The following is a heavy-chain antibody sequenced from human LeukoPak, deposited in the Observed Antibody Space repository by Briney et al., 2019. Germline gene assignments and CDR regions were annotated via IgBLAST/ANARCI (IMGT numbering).Heavy chain of an antibody. V-gene: IGHV3-30-3*02. Sequence: GGSLRLSCAASGFSFSSYAIHWIRQAPGKGPEWVAVISSDGRDKHHADSVKGRFTISRDNSKNTLYLQMNSLRAEDTAVYYCAKYDCSGGSCYGVFDYWGQGTLVTVSS. J-gene: IGHJ4*02. D-gene: IGHD2-15*01. CDR3: AKYDCSGGSCYGVFDY. CDR1: GFSFSSYA. CDR2: ISSDGRDK.